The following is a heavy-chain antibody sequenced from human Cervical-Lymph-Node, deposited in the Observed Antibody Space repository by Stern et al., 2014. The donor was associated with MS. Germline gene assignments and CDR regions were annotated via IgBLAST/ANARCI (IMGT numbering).Heavy chain of an antibody. Sequence: QVQLQESGPGLVKPSETVSLTCTVSGGSMSSKYWNWIRQPPGKGLEWIGYIYSDGSTNYNPSLKSRVIISLDTSTNQFSLSLTSVTAADTAVYYGARVTGRGTRQNWFDSWGQGTLVTVSS. D-gene: IGHD1-26*01. CDR3: ARVTGRGTRQNWFDS. V-gene: IGHV4-59*01. CDR2: IYSDGST. J-gene: IGHJ5*01. CDR1: GGSMSSKY.